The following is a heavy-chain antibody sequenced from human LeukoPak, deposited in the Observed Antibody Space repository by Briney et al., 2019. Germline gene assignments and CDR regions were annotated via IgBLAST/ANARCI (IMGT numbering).Heavy chain of an antibody. D-gene: IGHD6-13*01. CDR2: MNPNSGNT. Sequence: ASVKVSCKASGYTFTSYDINLVRQATGQGLEWMGWMNPNSGNTGYAQKFQGRATMTRNTSIGTAYMELSSLRSEDTAVYYCARGVAAAEDYWGQGTLVTVSS. V-gene: IGHV1-8*01. J-gene: IGHJ4*02. CDR1: GYTFTSYD. CDR3: ARGVAAAEDY.